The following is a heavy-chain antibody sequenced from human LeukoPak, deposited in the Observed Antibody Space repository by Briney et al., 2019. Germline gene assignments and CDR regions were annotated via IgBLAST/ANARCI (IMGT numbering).Heavy chain of an antibody. CDR1: GFTLSSFG. J-gene: IGHJ4*02. V-gene: IGHV3-23*01. CDR2: ISGSSGRT. CDR3: AKDRFYDILTGYPDY. Sequence: GGSLRLSRAASGFTLSSFGMGWVRQAPGKGLEWVSAISGSSGRTYYADAVKGRFTVSRDISKNTVSLQMNRLRADDTAMYHCAKDRFYDILTGYPDYWGQGTLVTVSS. D-gene: IGHD3-9*01.